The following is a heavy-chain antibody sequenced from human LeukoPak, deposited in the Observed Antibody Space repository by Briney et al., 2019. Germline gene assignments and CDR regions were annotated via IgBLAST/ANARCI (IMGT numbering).Heavy chain of an antibody. J-gene: IGHJ4*02. CDR1: GFTFSNAW. CDR3: TRYCSSTSCYTQCSSWDY. D-gene: IGHD2-2*02. Sequence: PGGSLRLSCSASGFTFSNAWMSWVRQAPGKGLEWVGRIKSKTDGGTTDYAAPVKGRFTISRDDSKNTLYLQMNSLKTEDTAVYYCTRYCSSTSCYTQCSSWDYWGQGALVTVSS. V-gene: IGHV3-15*01. CDR2: IKSKTDGGTT.